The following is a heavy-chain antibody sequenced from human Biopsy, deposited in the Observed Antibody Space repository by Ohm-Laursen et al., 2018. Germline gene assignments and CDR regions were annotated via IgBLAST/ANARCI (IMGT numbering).Heavy chain of an antibody. V-gene: IGHV4-38-2*01. CDR3: ASRSLFFRYFAS. Sequence: SETLSLTCFVSDSSVSHDYFWSWLRQPPGKGLEWIGSIYHGSGTSYNPSVETRVVITQDKAKNEFSLRIDAATAADTAVYYCASRSLFFRYFASWGQGTPVTVSS. CDR2: IYHGSGT. D-gene: IGHD3-9*01. CDR1: DSSVSHDYF. J-gene: IGHJ4*02.